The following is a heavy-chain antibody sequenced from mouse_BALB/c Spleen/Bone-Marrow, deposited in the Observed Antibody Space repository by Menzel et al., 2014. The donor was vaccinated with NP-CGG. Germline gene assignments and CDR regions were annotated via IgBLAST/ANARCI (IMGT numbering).Heavy chain of an antibody. D-gene: IGHD2-1*01. Sequence: EVQLQQSGGGLVQPGGSRKLSCAASGFTFSSFGMHWVRQAPEKGPEWVAYISSGSSTIYYADTVKGRFTISRDNPKNTLFLQMTSLRSEDTAMYYCARGGNYAWFAYWGQGTLVTVSA. CDR1: GFTFSSFG. CDR2: ISSGSSTI. J-gene: IGHJ3*01. CDR3: ARGGNYAWFAY. V-gene: IGHV5-17*02.